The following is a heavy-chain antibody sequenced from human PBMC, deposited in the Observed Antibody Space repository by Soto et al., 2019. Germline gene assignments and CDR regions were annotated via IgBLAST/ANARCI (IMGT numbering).Heavy chain of an antibody. V-gene: IGHV4-59*01. Sequence: PXETLSLTFTVSVASITGYYWSWIRQSPGKGLEWIGCSYYTGATNYNPSLKSRVTISVDTSRNQFSLTLTSATAADTAVYYCARERTPRTGFDDWGQGTLVTVPS. J-gene: IGHJ4*02. CDR3: ARERTPRTGFDD. CDR1: VASITGYY. CDR2: SYYTGAT. D-gene: IGHD7-27*01.